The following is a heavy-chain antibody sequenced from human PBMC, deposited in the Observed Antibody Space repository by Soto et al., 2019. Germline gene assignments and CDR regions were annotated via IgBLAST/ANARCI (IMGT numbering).Heavy chain of an antibody. D-gene: IGHD6-13*01. CDR3: ARDHRIAAAGTVVNWFDP. CDR2: IYYSGST. CDR1: GGSISSGGYY. Sequence: PSETLSLTCTVSGGSISSGGYYWSWIRQRPGKGLEWIGYIYYSGSTYYNPSLKSRVTISVDTSKNQFSLKLSSVTAADTAVYYCARDHRIAAAGTVVNWFDPWGQGTLVTVSS. V-gene: IGHV4-31*03. J-gene: IGHJ5*02.